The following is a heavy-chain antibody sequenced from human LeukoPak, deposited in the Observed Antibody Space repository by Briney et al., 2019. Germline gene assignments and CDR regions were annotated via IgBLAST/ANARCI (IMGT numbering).Heavy chain of an antibody. CDR1: GFTFSTYA. CDR3: AKIEGSSSYYFDY. D-gene: IGHD6-6*01. CDR2: ISYDGGST. V-gene: IGHV3-30*18. Sequence: PGRSLRLSCAASGFTFSTYAMHWVRQAPGKGLEWVAIISYDGGSTSYADSVKGRFTISRDNSKNTLYLQISSLRTEDTAVYYCAKIEGSSSYYFDYWGQGTLVTVSS. J-gene: IGHJ4*02.